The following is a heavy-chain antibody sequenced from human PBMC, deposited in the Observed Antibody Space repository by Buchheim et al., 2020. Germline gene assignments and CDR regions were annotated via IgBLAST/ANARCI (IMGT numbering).Heavy chain of an antibody. CDR1: GFTFSTFW. CDR2: INPDGANT. J-gene: IGHJ4*02. D-gene: IGHD5-18*01. Sequence: EVQLVESGGDLVQPGGSLRLSCAASGFTFSTFWMHWVRQVPGKGLVWVSRINPDGANTAYADSVKGRFTVSRDNAKNTLNLQMNSLRAEDTAVYYCAKERHSYGLSDYWGQGTL. CDR3: AKERHSYGLSDY. V-gene: IGHV3-74*01.